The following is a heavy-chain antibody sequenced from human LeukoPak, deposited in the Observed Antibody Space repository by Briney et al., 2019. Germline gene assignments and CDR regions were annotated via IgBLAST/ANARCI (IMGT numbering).Heavy chain of an antibody. J-gene: IGHJ3*02. D-gene: IGHD3-22*01. CDR1: GGSISSYY. CDR3: ARDRVGSGYYPGAFDI. V-gene: IGHV4-59*01. CDR2: IYYSGST. Sequence: SETLSLTCTVSGGSISSYYWSWIRQPPGKGLEWIGYIYYSGSTNYNPSLKSRVTISVDTSKNQFSLKLSSVTAADTAMYYCARDRVGSGYYPGAFDIWGQGTMVTVSS.